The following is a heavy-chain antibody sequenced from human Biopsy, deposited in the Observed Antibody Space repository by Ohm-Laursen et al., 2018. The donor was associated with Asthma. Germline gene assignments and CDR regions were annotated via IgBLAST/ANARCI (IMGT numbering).Heavy chain of an antibody. CDR1: GFVFRSHA. CDR3: AREGVAGTHIED. D-gene: IGHD6-19*01. CDR2: ISYDGSSI. Sequence: SLRLSCSASGFVFRSHAMHWVRQAPGKGLEWVAVISYDGSSIYYADSVKGRFTISRDNSKNTLSLQMNSLTAEDTAVYYCAREGVAGTHIEDWGQGTLVTASS. J-gene: IGHJ4*02. V-gene: IGHV3-30-3*01.